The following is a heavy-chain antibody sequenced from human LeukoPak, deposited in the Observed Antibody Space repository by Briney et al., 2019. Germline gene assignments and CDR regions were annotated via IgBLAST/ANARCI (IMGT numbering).Heavy chain of an antibody. CDR2: MNPNSGNT. CDR3: ARRSSSWYPPVGYYYYMDV. Sequence: ASVKVSCKASGYTFTSYDINWVRQATGQGLEWMGWMNPNSGNTGYAQKFQGRVTITRNTPISTAYMELSSLRSEDTAVYYCARRSSSWYPPVGYYYYMDVWGKGTTVTVSS. D-gene: IGHD6-13*01. CDR1: GYTFTSYD. V-gene: IGHV1-8*03. J-gene: IGHJ6*03.